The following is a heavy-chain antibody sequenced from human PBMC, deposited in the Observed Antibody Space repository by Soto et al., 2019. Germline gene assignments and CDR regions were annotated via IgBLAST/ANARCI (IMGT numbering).Heavy chain of an antibody. CDR1: GFTFSSYA. V-gene: IGHV3-23*01. J-gene: IGHJ6*02. Sequence: GGSLRLSCAASGFTFSSYAMSWVRQAPGKGLEWVSAISGSGGSTYYADSVKGRFTISRDNSKNTLYLQMNSLRAEDTAVYYCASGEGGYSSSFVGEYYYYYGMDVWGQGTTVTVSS. CDR3: ASGEGGYSSSFVGEYYYYYGMDV. CDR2: ISGSGGST. D-gene: IGHD6-6*01.